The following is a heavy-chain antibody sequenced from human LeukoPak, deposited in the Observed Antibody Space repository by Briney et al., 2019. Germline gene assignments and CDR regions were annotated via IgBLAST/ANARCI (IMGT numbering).Heavy chain of an antibody. CDR2: ISTGSSYI. Sequence: GGSLNLSCAASGFTFSTYTMNWFRQAPGKGLEGVSSISTGSSYIYYADSVRGRFTISRDNAKNSLYLQMNNLRAADTAVYYCAREGIAAAFDYWGQGTLVTVSS. V-gene: IGHV3-21*01. CDR1: GFTFSTYT. J-gene: IGHJ4*02. D-gene: IGHD6-13*01. CDR3: AREGIAAAFDY.